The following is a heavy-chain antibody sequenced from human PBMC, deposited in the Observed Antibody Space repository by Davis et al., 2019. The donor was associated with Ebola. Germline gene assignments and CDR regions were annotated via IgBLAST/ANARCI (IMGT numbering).Heavy chain of an antibody. CDR3: AKGLGIRYYGMDV. CDR2: ISSSSSYI. D-gene: IGHD2-15*01. Sequence: PGGSLRLSCAASGFTFSSSRMNWVRQAPGKGLEWVSSISSSSSYIYYADSVKGRFTISRDNSKNTLYLQMNSLRAEDTAVYYCAKGLGIRYYGMDVWGQGTTVTVSS. CDR1: GFTFSSSR. V-gene: IGHV3-21*01. J-gene: IGHJ6*02.